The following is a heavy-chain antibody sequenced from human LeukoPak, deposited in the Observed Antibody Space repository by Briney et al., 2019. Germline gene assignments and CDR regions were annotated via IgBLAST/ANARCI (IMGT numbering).Heavy chain of an antibody. J-gene: IGHJ3*02. V-gene: IGHV3-66*01. CDR2: IYPGGST. CDR3: ARELTMRAFDI. CDR1: GFTVSNNY. Sequence: GGSLRLSCAASGFTVSNNYMTWVRQAPGKGLEWVSVIYPGGSTYYADSVKGRFTISRNNSKNTLYLQMNSLRAEDTAVYYCARELTMRAFDIWGQGTMVTVSS. D-gene: IGHD2/OR15-2a*01.